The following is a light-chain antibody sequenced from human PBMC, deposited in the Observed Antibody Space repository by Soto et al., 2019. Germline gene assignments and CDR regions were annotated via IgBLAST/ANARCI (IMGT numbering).Light chain of an antibody. CDR1: NSNIGSNP. V-gene: IGLV1-44*01. CDR2: NNL. CDR3: ATWDDSLKGYV. J-gene: IGLJ1*01. Sequence: QSVLTQPPSASETPGQRVIISCSGSNSNIGSNPVNWYQQLPGTAPKLLVFNNLRRPSGVPDRFSGSKSGTSAALAISGLQSEDEADYYCATWDDSLKGYVFGTGTKVTVL.